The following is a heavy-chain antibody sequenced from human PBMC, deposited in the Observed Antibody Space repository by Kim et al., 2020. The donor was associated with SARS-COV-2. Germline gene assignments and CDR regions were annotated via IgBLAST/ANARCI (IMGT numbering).Heavy chain of an antibody. CDR3: ARDRRYSSSWYLAFDI. CDR2: IYYSGST. J-gene: IGHJ3*02. D-gene: IGHD6-13*01. Sequence: SETLSLTCTVSGGSISSYYWSWIRQPPGKGLEWIGYIYYSGSTNYNPSLKSRVTISVDTSKNQFSLKLSSVTAADTAVYYCARDRRYSSSWYLAFDIWGQGTMVTVSS. V-gene: IGHV4-59*01. CDR1: GGSISSYY.